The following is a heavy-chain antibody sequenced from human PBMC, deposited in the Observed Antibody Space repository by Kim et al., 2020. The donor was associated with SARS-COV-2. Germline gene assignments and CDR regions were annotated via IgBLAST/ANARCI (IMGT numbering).Heavy chain of an antibody. Sequence: GGSLRLSCAASGFTFSDSPMHWVRQASGKGLEWVCRIRSKANSYATAYAASVRGRFIISRDDSKNTAYLQMNSLKTEDTAVYYCTRIPGTPFVFWDAFD. CDR1: GFTFSDSP. CDR3: TRIPGTPFVFWDAFD. CDR2: IRSKANSYAT. V-gene: IGHV3-73*01. D-gene: IGHD1-1*01. J-gene: IGHJ3*02.